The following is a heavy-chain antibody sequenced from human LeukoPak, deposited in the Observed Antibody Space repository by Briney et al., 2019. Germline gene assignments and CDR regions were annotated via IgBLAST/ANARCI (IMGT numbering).Heavy chain of an antibody. CDR1: GYTFTSYD. CDR2: MNPHSGNT. Sequence: ASVKVSCKASGYTFTSYDINWVRQASGQGLEWMGWMNPHSGNTGYAQKFQGRVTITRYTSIRTAYMEVRSLRYEDTAVYYCARTGHGDDSSDSYSLPDYWGQGSLVTVSS. CDR3: ARTGHGDDSSDSYSLPDY. J-gene: IGHJ4*02. D-gene: IGHD3-22*01. V-gene: IGHV1-8*03.